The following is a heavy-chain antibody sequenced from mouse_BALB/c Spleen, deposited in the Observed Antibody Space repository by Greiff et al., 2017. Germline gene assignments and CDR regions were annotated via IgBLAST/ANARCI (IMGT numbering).Heavy chain of an antibody. CDR2: ISDGGSYT. Sequence: VQLKESGGGLVKPGGSLKLSCAASGFTFSDYYMYWVRQTPEKRLEWVATISDGGSYTYYPDSVKGRFTISRDNAKNNLYLQMSSLKSEDTAMYYCARGGSYAMDYWGQGTSVTVSS. CDR3: ARGGSYAMDY. J-gene: IGHJ4*01. CDR1: GFTFSDYY. V-gene: IGHV5-4*02.